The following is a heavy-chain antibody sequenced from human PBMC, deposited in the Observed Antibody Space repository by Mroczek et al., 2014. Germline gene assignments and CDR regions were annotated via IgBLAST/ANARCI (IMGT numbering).Heavy chain of an antibody. D-gene: IGHD5-12*01. Sequence: VQLVESGGGLVQPGGSLRLSCAASGFTVSNNYMGWVRQAPGKGLEWVSVLYTGTGGTHYADSVKGRFTISRDSSRNTLHLQMNSLRAEDTAVYYCTSSGPGDGGSVDYWGQGTLVTVSS. V-gene: IGHV3-66*01. J-gene: IGHJ4*02. CDR1: GFTVSNNY. CDR2: LYTGTGGT. CDR3: TSSGPGDGGSVDY.